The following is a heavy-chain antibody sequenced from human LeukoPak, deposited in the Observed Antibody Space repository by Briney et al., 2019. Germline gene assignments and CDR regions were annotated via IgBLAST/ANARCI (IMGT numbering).Heavy chain of an antibody. CDR1: GFTFSSYE. D-gene: IGHD2-15*01. J-gene: IGHJ6*03. CDR3: ARVSDSKNYYYYYMDV. V-gene: IGHV3-48*03. CDR2: ISSSGSTI. Sequence: GGSLRLSCAASGFTFSSYEMNWVRQAPGKGLECVSYISSSGSTIYYADFVKGRFTISRDNAKNSLYLQMNSLRAEDTAVYYCARVSDSKNYYYYYMDVWGKGTTVTVSS.